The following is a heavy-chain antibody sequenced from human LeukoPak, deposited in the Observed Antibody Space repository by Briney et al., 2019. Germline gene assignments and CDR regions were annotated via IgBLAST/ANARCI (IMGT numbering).Heavy chain of an antibody. Sequence: GGSLRLACATSALSFSSYDIHWLRQAAGRGLECVSSITTSGDTNYAASVRGRFTISRENAKNSLFLQMNSLRPQDTAIYFCAIFVNYYDTTGYRKEGWDFWGTGTTVAVSP. CDR1: ALSFSSYD. CDR2: ITTSGDT. CDR3: AIFVNYYDTTGYRKEGWDF. J-gene: IGHJ6*04. V-gene: IGHV3-13*01. D-gene: IGHD3-22*01.